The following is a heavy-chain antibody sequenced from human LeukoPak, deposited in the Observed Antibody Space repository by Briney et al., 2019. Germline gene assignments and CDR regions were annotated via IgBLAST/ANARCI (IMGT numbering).Heavy chain of an antibody. Sequence: GGSLRLSCAASGFTFSSYGMHWVRQAPGKGLEWVAFIRYDGSNKYYADSVKGRFTISRDNSKNTLYLQMNSLRAEDTAVYYCAKGGYYDSSGSYWGQGTLVTVSS. CDR2: IRYDGSNK. V-gene: IGHV3-30*02. CDR3: AKGGYYDSSGSY. J-gene: IGHJ4*02. D-gene: IGHD3-22*01. CDR1: GFTFSSYG.